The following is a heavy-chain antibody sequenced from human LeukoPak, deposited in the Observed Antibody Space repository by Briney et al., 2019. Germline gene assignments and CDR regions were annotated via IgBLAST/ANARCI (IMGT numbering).Heavy chain of an antibody. J-gene: IGHJ6*03. CDR2: IDTYNGQT. Sequence: ASMTVSCKASGFTSRTYGISWVRQAPGQGLEWMGWIDTYNGQTKYTQKVQGRVTMTTDTPTSTVYMELRSLTSDDTAVYYCARDKDFYYMDVWGKGTTVTVSS. CDR1: GFTSRTYG. V-gene: IGHV1-18*01. CDR3: ARDKDFYYMDV.